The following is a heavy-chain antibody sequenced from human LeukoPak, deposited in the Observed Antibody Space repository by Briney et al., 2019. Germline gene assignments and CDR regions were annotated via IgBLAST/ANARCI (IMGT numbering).Heavy chain of an antibody. Sequence: SETLSLTCTVYGGSISSYYWSWIRQPPGKGLEWIGYIYYSGSTNYNPSLKSRVTISVDTSKNQFSLKLSSVTAADTAVYYCASEYDSSGYFYWGQGTLVTVSS. J-gene: IGHJ4*02. D-gene: IGHD3-22*01. V-gene: IGHV4-59*08. CDR2: IYYSGST. CDR1: GGSISSYY. CDR3: ASEYDSSGYFY.